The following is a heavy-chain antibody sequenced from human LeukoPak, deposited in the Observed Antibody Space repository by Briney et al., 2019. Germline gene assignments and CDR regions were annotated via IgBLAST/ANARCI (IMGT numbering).Heavy chain of an antibody. CDR2: INSDGSST. D-gene: IGHD4-17*01. J-gene: IGHJ5*02. V-gene: IGHV3-74*01. Sequence: GGSLRLSCAASGFTFSSYWMHWVRQAPGKGLVWVSRINSDGSSTNYADSVKGRCTISRDNAKNTLYLQMNSLRAEDTAVYYCARGDYVGDNWFDPWGQGTLVTVSS. CDR3: ARGDYVGDNWFDP. CDR1: GFTFSSYW.